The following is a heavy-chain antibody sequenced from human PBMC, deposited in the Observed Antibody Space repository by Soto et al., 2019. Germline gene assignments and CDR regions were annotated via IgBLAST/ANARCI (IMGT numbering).Heavy chain of an antibody. D-gene: IGHD2-8*02. V-gene: IGHV1-3*01. CDR1: GFTFSDTL. J-gene: IGHJ3*01. CDR2: INPANGNT. Sequence: QVQLVQSGAEVKKPGASVNISCQASGFTFSDTLINWVRQGPGQRLEWMGWINPANGNTRYSESFQGRVTISSPSSASTAYVALSDLTSEDTAVYYCARDILSVGPRANDAFDVWGQGTMITVSS. CDR3: ARDILSVGPRANDAFDV.